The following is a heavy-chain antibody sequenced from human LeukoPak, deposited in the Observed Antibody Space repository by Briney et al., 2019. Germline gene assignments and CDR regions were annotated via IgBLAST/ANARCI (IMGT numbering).Heavy chain of an antibody. Sequence: HAGGSLRLSCAASGFTFSSYGMSWVRQAPGKGLEWVSAIETGGASTYYADSVKGRFTISRDNSKNTLYLQMNSLRAEDTAVYYCAKLGRGGAMFDFFDYWGQGTLVTVSS. CDR3: AKLGRGGAMFDFFDY. D-gene: IGHD3-10*02. V-gene: IGHV3-23*05. J-gene: IGHJ4*02. CDR2: IETGGAST. CDR1: GFTFSSYG.